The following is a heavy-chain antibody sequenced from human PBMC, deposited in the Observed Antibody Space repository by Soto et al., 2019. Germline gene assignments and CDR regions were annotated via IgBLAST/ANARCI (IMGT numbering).Heavy chain of an antibody. J-gene: IGHJ5*02. V-gene: IGHV4-34*01. CDR1: GGSFSGHY. Sequence: SETLSLTCAVSGGSFSGHYWNWIRQRPGQGLEWIGEITHSGNTNHSPSLKSRVTISRDTSKSQFSLMLKSVTAADTAIYYCARGDVSITMVRGVIIRGRGWFDPWGQGTLVTVSS. D-gene: IGHD3-10*01. CDR3: ARGDVSITMVRGVIIRGRGWFDP. CDR2: ITHSGNT.